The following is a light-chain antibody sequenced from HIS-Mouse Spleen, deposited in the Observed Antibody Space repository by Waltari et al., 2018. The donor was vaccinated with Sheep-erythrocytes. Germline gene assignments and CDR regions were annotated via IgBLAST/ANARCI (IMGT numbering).Light chain of an antibody. J-gene: IGKJ4*01. CDR1: QGISSA. CDR3: QQFNSYPLT. CDR2: DAS. Sequence: AIQLTQSPSSLTASVGDRVTITCRASQGISSALAWYQQKPWKAPNLLIYDASSLESGVPSMFSGSGSWTDFTLTISSLQPEDFATYYCQQFNSYPLTFGGVTKVEIK. V-gene: IGKV1-13*02.